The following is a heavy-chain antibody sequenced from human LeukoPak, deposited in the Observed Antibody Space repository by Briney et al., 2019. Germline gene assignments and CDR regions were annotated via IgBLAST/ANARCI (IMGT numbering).Heavy chain of an antibody. Sequence: ASVKVSCKASGGTFSSYAISWVRQAPGQGLEWMGGIIPIFGTANYAQKFQGRVTITTDESTSTAYMELSSLRSEDTAVYCCASYYYDSSGYYFENAFDIWGQGTMVTVSS. CDR2: IIPIFGTA. J-gene: IGHJ3*02. CDR1: GGTFSSYA. D-gene: IGHD3-22*01. CDR3: ASYYYDSSGYYFENAFDI. V-gene: IGHV1-69*05.